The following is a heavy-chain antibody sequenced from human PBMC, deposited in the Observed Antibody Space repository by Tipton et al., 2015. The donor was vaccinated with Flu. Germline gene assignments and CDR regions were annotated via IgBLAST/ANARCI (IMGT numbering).Heavy chain of an antibody. CDR1: GYTFTSYG. CDR3: ARERTVDTAMATAGY. J-gene: IGHJ4*02. V-gene: IGHV1-18*01. CDR2: ISTYNAYT. D-gene: IGHD5-18*01. Sequence: QLVQSGADVKKPGASVKVSCKASGYTFTSYGINWVRQAPGQGLEWMGWISTYNAYTNYAQEFQGRVTMSADTSTNTAYSELRSLRSDDTAVYYCARERTVDTAMATAGYWGQGTLVTVSS.